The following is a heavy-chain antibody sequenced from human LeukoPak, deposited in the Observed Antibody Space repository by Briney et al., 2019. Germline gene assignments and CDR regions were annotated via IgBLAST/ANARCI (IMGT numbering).Heavy chain of an antibody. J-gene: IGHJ4*02. CDR2: ISSSGGTM. Sequence: GGSLRLSCAASGFTFSRNEMNWVRQAPGKGLEWVSYISSSGGTMFYADSVKGRFTISRDNAKNSVYLQMNSLRAEDTAVYYCAKDSLDYWGQGTLVTVSS. V-gene: IGHV3-48*03. CDR1: GFTFSRNE. CDR3: AKDSLDY.